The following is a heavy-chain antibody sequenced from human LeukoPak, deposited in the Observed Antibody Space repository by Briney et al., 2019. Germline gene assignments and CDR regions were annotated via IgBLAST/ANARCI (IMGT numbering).Heavy chain of an antibody. V-gene: IGHV3-30*01. J-gene: IGHJ6*03. CDR2: ISYDGSNK. D-gene: IGHD1-7*01. Sequence: GWAPRLFCPAYGFTFSSYDMQWVRQAPGKGQEWVAVISYDGSNKYYADSVKGRFTISRDNSKNTLYLQMNSLRAEDTAVYYCARGQRGITGTTYYYMDVWGKGTTVTVSS. CDR3: ARGQRGITGTTYYYMDV. CDR1: GFTFSSYD.